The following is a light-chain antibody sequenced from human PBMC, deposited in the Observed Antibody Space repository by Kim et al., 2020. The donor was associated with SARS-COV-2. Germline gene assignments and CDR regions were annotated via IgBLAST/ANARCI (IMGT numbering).Light chain of an antibody. CDR1: SGSIANNY. CDR2: EDN. Sequence: FMLTQPHSVSESPGKTVTISCTRTSGSIANNYVQWYQQRPGSAPTTVIYEDNQRPSGVPDRFSGSIDSSSNSASLTVSGLKTEDEADYFCQSYHNNHLVLCGGGTQLTV. V-gene: IGLV6-57*04. CDR3: QSYHNNHLVL. J-gene: IGLJ2*01.